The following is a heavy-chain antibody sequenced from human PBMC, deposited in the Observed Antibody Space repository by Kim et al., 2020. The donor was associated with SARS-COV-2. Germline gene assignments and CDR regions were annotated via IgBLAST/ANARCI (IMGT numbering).Heavy chain of an antibody. Sequence: GGSLRLSCAASGFTFTTYWMNWVRQPPGKGLEWLTRINQDGGETYYVDSVKGRFTITRDNAKRSLYLHMNSLRAEDTAVYYCARGSARDGLDVWGLGTT. CDR1: GFTFTTYW. J-gene: IGHJ6*02. V-gene: IGHV3-7*03. D-gene: IGHD3-10*01. CDR3: ARGSARDGLDV. CDR2: INQDGGET.